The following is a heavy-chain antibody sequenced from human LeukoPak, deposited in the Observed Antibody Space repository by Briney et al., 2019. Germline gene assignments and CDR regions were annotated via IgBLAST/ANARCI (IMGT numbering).Heavy chain of an antibody. Sequence: SETLCPTCAVSGYSISSGYYWGWIRQPPGKGLEWLGSIYHSGSTYYNPPLKSRITISVDTSKNQFSLKLSSVTAADTAVYYCARILRTTRTPFDYWGQGTLVTVSS. J-gene: IGHJ4*02. CDR3: ARILRTTRTPFDY. CDR2: IYHSGST. D-gene: IGHD1-1*01. V-gene: IGHV4-38-2*01. CDR1: GYSISSGYY.